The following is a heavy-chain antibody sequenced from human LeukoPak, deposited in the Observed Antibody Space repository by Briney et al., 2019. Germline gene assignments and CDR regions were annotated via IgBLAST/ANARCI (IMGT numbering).Heavy chain of an antibody. CDR3: ARDLFGTRSWFDP. Sequence: PGGSLRLSCAASGFTFSSYGMHWVRQAPGKGLEWGAVISYDGSNKYYADSVKGRFTISRDNAKNSLYLQMNSLTDEDTAVYYCARDLFGTRSWFDPWGQGTLVTVSS. CDR1: GFTFSSYG. J-gene: IGHJ5*02. CDR2: ISYDGSNK. D-gene: IGHD3-3*01. V-gene: IGHV3-30*03.